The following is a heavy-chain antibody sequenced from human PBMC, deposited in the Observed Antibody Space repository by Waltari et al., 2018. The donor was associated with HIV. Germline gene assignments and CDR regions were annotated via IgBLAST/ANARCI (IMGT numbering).Heavy chain of an antibody. Sequence: EVQLAESGGGLVKPGESLRLSCSASGFTFNNGWVTWFRQAPGKGLEWLGLINYGGTAEYAAPVRGRFTISRDDSKNTLYLQMNSLKIEDTAVYYCTTGFGGYDDGFDFWGQGTMVTVSS. CDR1: GFTFNNGW. J-gene: IGHJ3*01. V-gene: IGHV3-15*01. D-gene: IGHD5-12*01. CDR3: TTGFGGYDDGFDF. CDR2: INYGGTA.